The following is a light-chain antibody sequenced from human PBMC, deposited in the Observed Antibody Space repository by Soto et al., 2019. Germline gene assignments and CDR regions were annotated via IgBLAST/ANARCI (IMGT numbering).Light chain of an antibody. CDR1: QSISSW. CDR2: DAS. Sequence: DIHMTQSPCALSASVGGTATITCRASQSISSWLAWYQQTPGKAPKLLIYDASTWQSGVPSRYSGSGSGTEFTLTISSLQPDDFAVYYCQQYHNSPPTFGQGTKVDIK. CDR3: QQYHNSPPT. V-gene: IGKV1-5*01. J-gene: IGKJ1*01.